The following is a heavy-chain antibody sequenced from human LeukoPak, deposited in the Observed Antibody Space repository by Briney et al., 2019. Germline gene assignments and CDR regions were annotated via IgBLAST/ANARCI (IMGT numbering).Heavy chain of an antibody. V-gene: IGHV3-48*03. J-gene: IGHJ3*02. CDR1: GYTFSIYE. Sequence: GVSLRLSCAASGYTFSIYEMNWVPQAPGKGLEGVTYISSSGSTIYYADSVKGRFTISRDNAENTLYLNIHSLSAEDTAVLFCARVPAGVIGMKDAFDIWREGTMVTVCS. CDR3: ARVPAGVIGMKDAFDI. D-gene: IGHD3-16*02. CDR2: ISSSGSTI.